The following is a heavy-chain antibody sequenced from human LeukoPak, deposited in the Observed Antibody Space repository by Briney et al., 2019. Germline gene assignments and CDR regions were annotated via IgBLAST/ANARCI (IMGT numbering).Heavy chain of an antibody. CDR2: IYYSGST. J-gene: IGHJ6*02. CDR1: GGSISSYY. Sequence: SETLSLTCTVSGGSISSYYWSWIRQPPGKGLEWIAYIYYSGSTNYNPSLKSRVTISVDTSKNQFSLKLSSVTAADTAVYYCARRGYYEDDYGMDVWGQGTTVTVSS. V-gene: IGHV4-59*01. CDR3: ARRGYYEDDYGMDV. D-gene: IGHD3-22*01.